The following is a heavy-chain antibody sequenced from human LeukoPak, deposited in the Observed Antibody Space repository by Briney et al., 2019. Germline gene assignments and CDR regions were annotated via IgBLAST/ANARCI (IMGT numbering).Heavy chain of an antibody. CDR2: IYYSGST. D-gene: IGHD3-9*01. Sequence: SETLSLTCTVSGGSISSSSYYWGWIRQPPGKGLEWIGSIYYSGSTYYNPSLKSRVTISVDTSKNQFSLKLSSVTAADTAVYYCARHSGNYDILTGYSQNYIDYWGQGTLVTVSS. V-gene: IGHV4-39*01. CDR3: ARHSGNYDILTGYSQNYIDY. J-gene: IGHJ4*02. CDR1: GGSISSSSYY.